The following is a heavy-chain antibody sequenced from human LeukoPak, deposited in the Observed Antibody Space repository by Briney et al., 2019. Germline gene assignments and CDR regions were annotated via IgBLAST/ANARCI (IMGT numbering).Heavy chain of an antibody. Sequence: SETLSLTCTVSGGSISSYFWGWIRQPPGKGLEWIGNFYSGGSTYYNPSLKRRVAISEDTSGKQFSLRLGSVTAADTAVYFCARVGSGLNLYYFDYWGQGILVTVSS. D-gene: IGHD3-3*01. CDR1: GGSISSYF. CDR2: FYSGGST. CDR3: ARVGSGLNLYYFDY. V-gene: IGHV4-39*07. J-gene: IGHJ4*02.